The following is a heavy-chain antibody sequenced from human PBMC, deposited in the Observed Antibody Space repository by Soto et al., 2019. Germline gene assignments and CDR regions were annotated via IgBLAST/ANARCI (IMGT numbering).Heavy chain of an antibody. V-gene: IGHV3-23*01. CDR2: ISGSGGSP. Sequence: EVQLLESGGGLVQPGGSLRLSCAASGFTFSSYAMIWVRQAPGRGLEWVSGISGSGGSPYYADSVKGQFTISRDNSKNTLYLQMNSLRAEDTAIYYCAKDHDFWSGYYTSFDYWGQGTLVTVSS. CDR3: AKDHDFWSGYYTSFDY. D-gene: IGHD3-3*01. J-gene: IGHJ4*02. CDR1: GFTFSSYA.